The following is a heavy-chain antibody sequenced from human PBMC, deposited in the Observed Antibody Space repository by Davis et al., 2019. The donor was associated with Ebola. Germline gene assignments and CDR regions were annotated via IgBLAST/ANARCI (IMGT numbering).Heavy chain of an antibody. Sequence: GESLKISCAASGFTFSSYAMTWVRQAPGKGLEWVSSISTGGGSTYYADSVKGRFTISRDNSKNTLYLQMNSLRAEDTAVYYCAREDYDSSGYSNWFDPWGQGTLVTVSS. CDR2: ISTGGGST. CDR3: AREDYDSSGYSNWFDP. V-gene: IGHV3-23*01. J-gene: IGHJ5*02. D-gene: IGHD3-22*01. CDR1: GFTFSSYA.